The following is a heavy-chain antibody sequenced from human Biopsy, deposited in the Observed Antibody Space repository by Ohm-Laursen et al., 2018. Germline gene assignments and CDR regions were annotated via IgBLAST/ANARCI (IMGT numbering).Heavy chain of an antibody. D-gene: IGHD3-10*01. CDR3: ATVRGLVWFGELIA. Sequence: GSSVKVSRKVIGGTFSASGISWVRLAPGHGLEFVGGIIPIFQTTHYAQSFQGRITIVTDKSTSTAYMELSSLRCDDTAIYYCATVRGLVWFGELIAWGQGTLVTVSS. V-gene: IGHV1-69*05. J-gene: IGHJ5*02. CDR2: IIPIFQTT. CDR1: GGTFSASG.